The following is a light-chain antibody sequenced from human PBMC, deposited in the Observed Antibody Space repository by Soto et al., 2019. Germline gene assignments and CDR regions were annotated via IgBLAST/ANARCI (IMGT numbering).Light chain of an antibody. CDR1: SSNIGVNS. CDR2: SDN. V-gene: IGLV1-44*01. Sequence: QSVLTQPPSASGTPGQRVTISCSGSSSNIGVNSVNWYQQFPGSAPKVLIYSDNQRPSGVPDRFSGSKSGTSASLAISGLQSEDEADYYCAAWDDSLNGRVFGTGTKLTVL. J-gene: IGLJ1*01. CDR3: AAWDDSLNGRV.